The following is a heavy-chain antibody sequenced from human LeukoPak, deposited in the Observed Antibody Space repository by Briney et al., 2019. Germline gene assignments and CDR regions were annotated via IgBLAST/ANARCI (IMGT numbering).Heavy chain of an antibody. Sequence: SETLSLTCTLSGRSISSSSYYWGWIRQPPGKGLEWIGSIYYSGSTYYNPSLKSRVTISVDTSKNQFSLKLSSVTAADTAVYYCARRDRCSSTSCYGWFDPWGQGTLVTVSS. D-gene: IGHD2-2*01. CDR1: GRSISSSSYY. CDR3: ARRDRCSSTSCYGWFDP. CDR2: IYYSGST. J-gene: IGHJ5*02. V-gene: IGHV4-39*01.